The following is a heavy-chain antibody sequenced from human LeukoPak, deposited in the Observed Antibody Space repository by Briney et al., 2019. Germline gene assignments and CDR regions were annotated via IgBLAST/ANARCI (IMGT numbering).Heavy chain of an antibody. D-gene: IGHD6-19*01. CDR1: GFTFSIYA. J-gene: IGHJ1*01. Sequence: GRSLRLSCAASGFTFSIYAMHWVRQAPGKGLEWGAVISYDGSNKYYADSVKGRFTISSDNSKNTLYLQMHSLRAEDTAVYYCARDGRGSGWYSGLFYCGQGTLVTVSS. V-gene: IGHV3-30-3*01. CDR2: ISYDGSNK. CDR3: ARDGRGSGWYSGLFY.